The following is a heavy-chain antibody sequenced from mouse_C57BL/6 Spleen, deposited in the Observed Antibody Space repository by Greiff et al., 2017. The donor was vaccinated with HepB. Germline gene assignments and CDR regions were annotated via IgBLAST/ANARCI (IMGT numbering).Heavy chain of an antibody. CDR1: GYAFTNYL. J-gene: IGHJ3*01. CDR3: AIDDDDDVPRFAY. D-gene: IGHD2-4*01. CDR2: INPGSGGT. Sequence: QVQLQQSGAELVRPGTSVKVSCKASGYAFTNYLIEWVKQRPGQGLEWIGVINPGSGGTNYNEKFKGKATLTADKSSSTASMQLSSLTSEDSAVYFFAIDDDDDVPRFAYWGQGTLVTVSA. V-gene: IGHV1-54*01.